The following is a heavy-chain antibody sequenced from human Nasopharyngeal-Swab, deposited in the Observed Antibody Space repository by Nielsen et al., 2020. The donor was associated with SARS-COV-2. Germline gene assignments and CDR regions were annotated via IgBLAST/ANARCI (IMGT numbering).Heavy chain of an antibody. CDR3: ARGDSTSWWNSY. Sequence: GESLKISCAASGFTVSSNYMSWVRQAPGKGLEWVAFIRYDGSHKYYADSVKGRFTISRDNSENTLYLQMNSLRAADTAVYYCARGDSTSWWNSYWGQGTLVTVSS. V-gene: IGHV3-30*02. D-gene: IGHD2-2*01. CDR1: GFTVSSNY. CDR2: IRYDGSHK. J-gene: IGHJ4*02.